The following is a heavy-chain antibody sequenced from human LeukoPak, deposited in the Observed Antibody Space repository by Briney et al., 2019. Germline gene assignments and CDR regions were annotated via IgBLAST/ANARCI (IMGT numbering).Heavy chain of an antibody. CDR1: GGSFSGYY. CDR2: INHSGST. D-gene: IGHD3-3*01. CDR3: ARGITGVHITIFGVVIESWFDP. V-gene: IGHV4-34*01. J-gene: IGHJ5*02. Sequence: SETLSLTCAVYGGSFSGYYWSWICQPPGKGLEWIGEINHSGSTNYNPSLKSRVTISVDTSKNQFSLKLSSVTAADTAVYYCARGITGVHITIFGVVIESWFDPWGQGTLVTVSS.